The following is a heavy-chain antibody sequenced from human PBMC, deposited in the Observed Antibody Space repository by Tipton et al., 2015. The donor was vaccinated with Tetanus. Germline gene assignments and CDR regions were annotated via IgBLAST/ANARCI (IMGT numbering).Heavy chain of an antibody. CDR3: ARDFRERSGTYFSYYYPMDV. J-gene: IGHJ6*02. D-gene: IGHD1-26*01. CDR1: GGSLSTFY. Sequence: TLSLTCTVSGGSLSTFYWNWIRQPAGKGLEWIGRIYSSGSTNYNPSLKSLVTMSIDTSKNQFSLELTPLTAADTAVYYCARDFRERSGTYFSYYYPMDVWGQGTTVTFSS. CDR2: IYSSGST. V-gene: IGHV4-4*07.